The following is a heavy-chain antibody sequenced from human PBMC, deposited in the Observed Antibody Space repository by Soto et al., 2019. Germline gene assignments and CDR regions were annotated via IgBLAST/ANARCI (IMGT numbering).Heavy chain of an antibody. CDR2: ISWNSGSI. CDR3: AKDRGGSFDY. D-gene: IGHD3-16*01. J-gene: IGHJ4*02. Sequence: ESGGGLVQPGRSLRLSCAASGFTFDDYAMHWVRQAPGKGLEWVSGISWNSGSIGYADSVKGRFTISRDNAKNSLYLQMNSLRAEDTALYYCAKDRGGSFDYWGQGTLVTVSS. V-gene: IGHV3-9*01. CDR1: GFTFDDYA.